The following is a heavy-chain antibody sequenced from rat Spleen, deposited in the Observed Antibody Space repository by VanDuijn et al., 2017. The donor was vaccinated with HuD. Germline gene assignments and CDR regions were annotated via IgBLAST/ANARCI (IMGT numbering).Heavy chain of an antibody. CDR2: ISYDGSST. CDR3: ARVNYGGSDY. Sequence: EVQLVESDGGLVQPGRSLKLSCAASGFTFSDYYMAWVRQAPTKGLEWVATISYDGSSTYYRDSVKGRFTISRDNAKSTLYLQMDSLRSEDTATYYCARVNYGGSDYWGQGVMVTVSS. J-gene: IGHJ2*01. CDR1: GFTFSDYY. D-gene: IGHD1-11*01. V-gene: IGHV5-29*01.